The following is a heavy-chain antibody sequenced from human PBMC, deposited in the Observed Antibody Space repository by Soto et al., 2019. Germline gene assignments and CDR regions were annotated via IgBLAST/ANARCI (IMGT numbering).Heavy chain of an antibody. J-gene: IGHJ4*02. D-gene: IGHD3-22*01. CDR3: ARGRRHDSRGYYLDY. CDR1: GGSISSGGYY. Sequence: QVQLQESGPGLVKPSQTLSLTCTVSGGSISSGGYYWSWIRQHPGKGLEWIGYIYYSGSSYYNPSLKSRVTISVDTSKNKFSLKQSSVTAADTAGYYCARGRRHDSRGYYLDYWGQGTLVTVSS. V-gene: IGHV4-31*03. CDR2: IYYSGSS.